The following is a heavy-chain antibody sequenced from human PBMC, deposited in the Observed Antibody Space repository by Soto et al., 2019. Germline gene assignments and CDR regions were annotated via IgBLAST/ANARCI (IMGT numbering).Heavy chain of an antibody. D-gene: IGHD3-3*01. CDR3: ARLDRFLEWLLPFDY. V-gene: IGHV4-39*01. CDR1: GGSISSSSYY. J-gene: IGHJ4*02. Sequence: QLQLQESGPGLVKPSETLSLTRTVSGGSISSSSYYWGWIRQPPGKGLEWIGSIYYSGSTYYNPSLKSRVTISVDTSKNQFSLKLSSVTAADTAVYYCARLDRFLEWLLPFDYWGQGTLVTVSS. CDR2: IYYSGST.